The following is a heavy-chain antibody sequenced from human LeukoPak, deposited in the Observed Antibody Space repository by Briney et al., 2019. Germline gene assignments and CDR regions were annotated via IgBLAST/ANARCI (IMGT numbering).Heavy chain of an antibody. J-gene: IGHJ4*02. D-gene: IGHD4-17*01. CDR3: AKDQGIGDYASTDY. CDR1: GFTFSSFG. Sequence: GGSLRLSCAASGFTFSSFGMHWVRQAPGKGLEWVAIIWYDGNNKYYADSVKGRFTISRDNSKNMLYLQMNSLRAEDMAVYYCAKDQGIGDYASTDYWGQGTLVTVSS. CDR2: IWYDGNNK. V-gene: IGHV3-33*06.